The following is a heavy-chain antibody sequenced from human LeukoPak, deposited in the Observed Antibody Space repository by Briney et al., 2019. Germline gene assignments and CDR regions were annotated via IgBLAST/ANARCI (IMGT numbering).Heavy chain of an antibody. J-gene: IGHJ4*02. CDR1: GFTFNSYS. CDR2: ISGSNSYI. CDR3: ARLEYSSALVDY. Sequence: GGSLRLSCAASGFTFNSYSMNWVRQAPGKGLEWVSSISGSNSYIYYADSMKGRFTISRDNAKNSLYLQMNSLRAEDTAVYYCARLEYSSALVDYWGQGTLVTVSS. D-gene: IGHD6-6*01. V-gene: IGHV3-21*01.